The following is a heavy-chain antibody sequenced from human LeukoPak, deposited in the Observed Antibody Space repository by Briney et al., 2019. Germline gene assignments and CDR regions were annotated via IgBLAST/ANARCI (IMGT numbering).Heavy chain of an antibody. CDR3: AKEGDSSSWYDLYDY. Sequence: GGSLRLSCAASGFTFSSYAMSWVRQAPGKGLEWVSAISGSGDSTYYADSVKGRFTISRDNSKNTLYLQMNSLRAEDTAVYYCAKEGDSSSWYDLYDYWGQGTLVTVSS. CDR1: GFTFSSYA. J-gene: IGHJ4*02. CDR2: ISGSGDST. D-gene: IGHD6-13*01. V-gene: IGHV3-23*01.